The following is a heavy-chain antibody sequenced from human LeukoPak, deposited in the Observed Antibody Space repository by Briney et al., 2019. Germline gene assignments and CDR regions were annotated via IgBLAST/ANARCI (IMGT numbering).Heavy chain of an antibody. CDR2: IYPNSGGT. CDR1: GYTFTAHY. Sequence: ASVKVSCKASGYTFTAHYMHWVRQAPGQGLEWMGYIYPNSGGTNYAQKFQGGVTMTRDTSISTAYMELSRLRSDDTAVYYCARFEIAVAGFDYWGQGTLVTVSS. D-gene: IGHD6-19*01. CDR3: ARFEIAVAGFDY. V-gene: IGHV1-2*02. J-gene: IGHJ4*02.